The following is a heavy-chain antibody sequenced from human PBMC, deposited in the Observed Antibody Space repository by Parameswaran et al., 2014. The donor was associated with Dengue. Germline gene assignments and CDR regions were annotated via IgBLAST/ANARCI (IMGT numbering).Heavy chain of an antibody. CDR3: ARQAPPNGYNNYYYYYMDV. J-gene: IGHJ6*03. D-gene: IGHD5-24*01. Sequence: VRQMPGKGLEWMGIIYPGDSDTRYSPSFQGQVTISADKSISTAYLQWSSLKASDTAMYYCARQAPPNGYNNYYYYYMDVWGKGTTVTVSS. V-gene: IGHV5-51*01. CDR2: IYPGDSDT.